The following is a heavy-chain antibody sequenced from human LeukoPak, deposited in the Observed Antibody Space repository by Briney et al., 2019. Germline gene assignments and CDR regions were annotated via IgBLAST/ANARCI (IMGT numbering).Heavy chain of an antibody. Sequence: SSQTLSLTCTVSGGSISSGGYYWSWIRQHPGKGLEWIGYIYYSGSTYYNPSLKSRVTISVDTSKNQFSLKLSSVTAAGTAVYYCATLTTNLYCSSTSCQTLFGYWGQGTLVTVSS. CDR3: ATLTTNLYCSSTSCQTLFGY. V-gene: IGHV4-31*03. CDR2: IYYSGST. J-gene: IGHJ4*02. D-gene: IGHD2-2*01. CDR1: GGSISSGGYY.